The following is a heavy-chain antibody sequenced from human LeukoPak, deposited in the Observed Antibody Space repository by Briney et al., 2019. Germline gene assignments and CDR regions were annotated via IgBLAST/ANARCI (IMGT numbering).Heavy chain of an antibody. D-gene: IGHD3-22*01. J-gene: IGHJ4*02. CDR2: ISSSSSYI. CDR3: ARRPYYYDSLDYWGRDY. Sequence: GGSLRLSCAASGFIFSNYAPAWVRQAPGKGLEWVSSISSSSSYIYYADSVKGRFTISRDNAKNSLYLQMNSLRAEDTAVYYCARRPYYYDSLDYWGRDYWGQGTLVTVSS. V-gene: IGHV3-21*01. CDR1: GFIFSNYA.